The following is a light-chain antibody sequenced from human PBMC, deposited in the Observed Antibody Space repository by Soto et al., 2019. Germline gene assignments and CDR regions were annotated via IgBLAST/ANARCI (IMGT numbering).Light chain of an antibody. CDR2: DVS. V-gene: IGLV2-14*01. J-gene: IGLJ1*01. CDR1: SSDVGGYNY. Sequence: QSVLTQPASVSGSPGQPITISCTGTSSDVGGYNYVSWYQQHPGKAPKFMIYDVSNRPSGVSTRFSGSKSGNTASLTISGLQAEDEADYYCNSYTTSNTRQIVFGTGTKLTVL. CDR3: NSYTTSNTRQIV.